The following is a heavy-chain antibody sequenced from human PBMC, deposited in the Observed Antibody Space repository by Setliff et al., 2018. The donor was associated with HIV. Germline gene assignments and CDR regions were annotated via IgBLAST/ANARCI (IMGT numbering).Heavy chain of an antibody. CDR1: GFTFSSYS. J-gene: IGHJ4*02. V-gene: IGHV3-21*01. Sequence: GGSLRLSCAASGFTFSSYSMSWVRQAPGKGLEWVSSISSSSSYIYYADSVKGRFTLSRDNSKNTLYLQMNSLRAEDTAVYYCAREFSGTRYRYFDSWGQGTLVTVSS. D-gene: IGHD5-12*01. CDR3: AREFSGTRYRYFDS. CDR2: ISSSSSYI.